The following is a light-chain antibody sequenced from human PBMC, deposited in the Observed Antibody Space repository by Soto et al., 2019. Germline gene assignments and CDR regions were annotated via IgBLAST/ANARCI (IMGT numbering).Light chain of an antibody. Sequence: DIQLTQSPSFLSASVGDRVTITCRASQSISSYLNWYQQKPGKAPKLLIYDASSLQTGVPSRFSGSGSGTDFSLTISSLQPEDFATYYCQQSYSTPPWTFGQGTKVDIK. CDR3: QQSYSTPPWT. CDR1: QSISSY. J-gene: IGKJ1*01. V-gene: IGKV1-39*01. CDR2: DAS.